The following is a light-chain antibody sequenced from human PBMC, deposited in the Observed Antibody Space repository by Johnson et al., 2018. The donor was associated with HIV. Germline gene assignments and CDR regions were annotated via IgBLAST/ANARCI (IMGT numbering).Light chain of an antibody. Sequence: QSVLTQPPSVSAAPGQKVTISCSGSSSNIGNNYVSWYQQLPGTAPKLLIYENNKRPSGIPDRFSGSKSGTSATLGITVLQTGDEADYYCGTWDSSLSAEVFGTGTEVSVL. CDR2: ENN. CDR1: SSNIGNNY. CDR3: GTWDSSLSAEV. J-gene: IGLJ1*01. V-gene: IGLV1-51*02.